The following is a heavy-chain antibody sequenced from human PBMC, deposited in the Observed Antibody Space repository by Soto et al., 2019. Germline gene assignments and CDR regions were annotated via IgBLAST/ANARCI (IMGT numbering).Heavy chain of an antibody. CDR3: ARVIAAAVDFDY. CDR1: GYTFTSYY. D-gene: IGHD6-13*01. CDR2: ISAYNGNT. Sequence: ASVKVSCEASGYTFTSYYMYWVRQAPGQGREWMGWISAYNGNTNYAQKLQGRVTMTTDTSTSTAYMELRSLRSDDTAVYYCARVIAAAVDFDYWGQGTLVTVSS. V-gene: IGHV1-18*04. J-gene: IGHJ4*02.